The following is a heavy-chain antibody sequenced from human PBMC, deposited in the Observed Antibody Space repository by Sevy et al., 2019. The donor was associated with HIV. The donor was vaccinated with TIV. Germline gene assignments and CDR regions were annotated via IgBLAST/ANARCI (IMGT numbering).Heavy chain of an antibody. CDR2: ISSSSSYI. J-gene: IGHJ3*02. D-gene: IGHD3-22*01. Sequence: GGSLRLSCAASGFTFSSYSMNWVRQPPGKGLEWVSSISSSSSYIYYADSVKGRFTISRDNAKNSLYLQMNSLRAEDTAVYYCARDAALSNYYDSSGYPNAFDIWGQGTMVTVSS. CDR1: GFTFSSYS. V-gene: IGHV3-21*01. CDR3: ARDAALSNYYDSSGYPNAFDI.